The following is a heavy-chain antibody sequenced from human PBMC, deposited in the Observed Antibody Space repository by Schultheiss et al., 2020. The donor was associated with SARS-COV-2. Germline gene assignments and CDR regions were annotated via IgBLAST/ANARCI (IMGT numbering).Heavy chain of an antibody. Sequence: SQTLSLTCAVYGGSFGGYYWSWIRQPPGKGLEWIGEINHGGGTNYNPSLKSRVAISVDTSKNQFSLKLSSVTAADTAVYYCARGLIDYGYYYYGMDVWGLGTTVTVSS. V-gene: IGHV4-34*01. J-gene: IGHJ6*02. CDR3: ARGLIDYGYYYYGMDV. CDR1: GGSFGGYY. D-gene: IGHD4-17*01. CDR2: INHGGGT.